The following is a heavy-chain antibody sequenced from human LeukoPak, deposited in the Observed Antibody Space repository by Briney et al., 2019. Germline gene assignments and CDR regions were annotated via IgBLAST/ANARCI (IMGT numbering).Heavy chain of an antibody. Sequence: SETLSLTCTVSGGSISSYYWSWIRQPPGKGLEWIGYIYYSGSANYNPSPKSRVTMSVDTSKNQFSLKLSSVTAADTAVYYCARDGYGGTTFYYYYYMDVWGKGTTVTVSS. CDR2: IYYSGSA. CDR3: ARDGYGGTTFYYYYYMDV. D-gene: IGHD1-1*01. V-gene: IGHV4-59*12. CDR1: GGSISSYY. J-gene: IGHJ6*03.